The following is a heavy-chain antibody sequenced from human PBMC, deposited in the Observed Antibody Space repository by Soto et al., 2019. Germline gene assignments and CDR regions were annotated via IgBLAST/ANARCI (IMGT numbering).Heavy chain of an antibody. J-gene: IGHJ5*02. CDR1: GGSISSYY. CDR3: ARANRPITMTYLNWFDP. D-gene: IGHD3-22*01. Sequence: SETLSLTCTVSGGSISSYYWSWIRQPPGKGLEWIGYIYYSGSTKSNPSLKSRVTMSVDTSNNQFSLRLTSVTAADTAVYYCARANRPITMTYLNWFDPWGQGTLVTVSS. V-gene: IGHV4-59*08. CDR2: IYYSGST.